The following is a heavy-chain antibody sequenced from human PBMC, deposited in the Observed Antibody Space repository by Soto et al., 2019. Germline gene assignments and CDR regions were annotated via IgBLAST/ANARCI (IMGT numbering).Heavy chain of an antibody. V-gene: IGHV3-48*01. CDR3: ARETRDYYYMDV. CDR2: ISSSSSTK. CDR1: GFTFSSYS. J-gene: IGHJ6*03. Sequence: GGSLRLSCAASGFTFSSYSMNWVRQAPGKGLEWASYISSSSSTKYYADTVKGRFTISRDNAKNSLYLQMNSLGVEETTVYYCARETRDYYYMDVWGKGTTVTVSS.